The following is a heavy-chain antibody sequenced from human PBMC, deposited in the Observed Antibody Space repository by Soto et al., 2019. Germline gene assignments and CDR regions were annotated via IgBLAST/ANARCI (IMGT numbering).Heavy chain of an antibody. J-gene: IGHJ6*02. Sequence: GASVKVSCKVSGYTLTELSMHWVRQAPGKGLEWMGGFIPKVGKTIYAQKFQGRVTITADESTSTAYMELSSLRSEDTAVYYCARDYCSGGSCPSYGMDVWGQGTTVTVSS. V-gene: IGHV1-24*01. D-gene: IGHD2-15*01. CDR3: ARDYCSGGSCPSYGMDV. CDR1: GYTLTELS. CDR2: FIPKVGKT.